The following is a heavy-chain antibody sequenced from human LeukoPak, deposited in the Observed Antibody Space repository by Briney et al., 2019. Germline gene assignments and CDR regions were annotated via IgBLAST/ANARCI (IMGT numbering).Heavy chain of an antibody. Sequence: SVRVSCKASGGTFSSYAISWVRQAPGQGLEWMGRIIPIFGTANYAQKFQGRVTITTDESTSTAYMELSSLRSEDTAVYYCVRDGNYYDSSGYFDYWGQGTLVTVSS. J-gene: IGHJ4*02. V-gene: IGHV1-69*05. D-gene: IGHD3-22*01. CDR3: VRDGNYYDSSGYFDY. CDR2: IIPIFGTA. CDR1: GGTFSSYA.